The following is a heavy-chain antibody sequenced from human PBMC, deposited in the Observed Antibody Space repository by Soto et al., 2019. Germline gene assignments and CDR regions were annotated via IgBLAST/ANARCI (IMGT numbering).Heavy chain of an antibody. J-gene: IGHJ3*02. Sequence: QVQLVQSGAEVRKPGASVKVSCKASGYTFTTYYMYWVRQAPGQGLGWMGIINPSDGSASYAQKFQGRVTLTRDTSTSTVYMELTSLKSEDTAVYYCARRQGESSWPDACDIWGQGTMVTVSS. V-gene: IGHV1-46*01. CDR3: ARRQGESSWPDACDI. D-gene: IGHD6-13*01. CDR2: INPSDGSA. CDR1: GYTFTTYY.